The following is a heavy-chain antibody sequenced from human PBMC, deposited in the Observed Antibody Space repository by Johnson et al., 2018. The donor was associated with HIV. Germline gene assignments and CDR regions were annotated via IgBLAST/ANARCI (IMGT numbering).Heavy chain of an antibody. CDR2: IWYDGSNK. D-gene: IGHD3-10*01. CDR1: GFTFSRYG. V-gene: IGHV3-30*19. J-gene: IGHJ3*02. CDR3: ARGGAFDI. Sequence: VQLVESGGGVVQVGRSLRLSCEASGFTFSRYGMHWVRQAPGKGLEWVAVIWYDGSNKNYTESVKGRLSISRDNSKNTLYLQMNSLRAEDTAVYYCARGGAFDIWGQGTMVTVSS.